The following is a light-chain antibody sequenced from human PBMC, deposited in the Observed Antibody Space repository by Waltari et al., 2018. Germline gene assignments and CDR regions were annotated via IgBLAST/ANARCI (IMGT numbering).Light chain of an antibody. V-gene: IGKV3-20*01. CDR1: QYIYTRS. J-gene: IGKJ2*01. Sequence: DILLAQSPGTLSLSPGEAVTLSCRASQYIYTRSLAWYQQKPGQAPRLLIYGASFRATDTPDRCSGRGAGTDFTLSVSRLEPEDFAVYYCQQYGSAPYTFGQGTKLEI. CDR2: GAS. CDR3: QQYGSAPYT.